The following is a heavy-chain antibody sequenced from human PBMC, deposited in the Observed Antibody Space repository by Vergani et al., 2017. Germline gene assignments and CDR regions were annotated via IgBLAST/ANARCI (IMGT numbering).Heavy chain of an antibody. CDR3: AKGVSPYIWGGLLLGY. D-gene: IGHD3-16*01. J-gene: IGHJ4*02. Sequence: QVQLVESGGGVVQPGRSLRLSCAASGFTFSSYGMHWVRQAPGKGLEWVAVISYDGSNKYYADSVKGRFPISRDNSKNTLYLQRNSLRAEDTAVYYCAKGVSPYIWGGLLLGYWGQGTLVTVSS. CDR1: GFTFSSYG. V-gene: IGHV3-30*18. CDR2: ISYDGSNK.